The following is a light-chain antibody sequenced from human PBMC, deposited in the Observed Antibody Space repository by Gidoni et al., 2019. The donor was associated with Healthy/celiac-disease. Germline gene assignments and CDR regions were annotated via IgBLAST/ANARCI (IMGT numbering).Light chain of an antibody. J-gene: IGKJ2*01. CDR2: LGS. V-gene: IGKV2-28*01. CDR3: MQALQTPT. Sequence: DIVMTQYPLSLPVTPGEPASISCRSSQSLLHSNGYNYLDWYLQKQGQSPQLLIYLGSNRAAGVPDRFSGSGSGTDFTLKISRVEAEDVGVYYCMQALQTPTFGQGTKLEIK. CDR1: QSLLHSNGYNY.